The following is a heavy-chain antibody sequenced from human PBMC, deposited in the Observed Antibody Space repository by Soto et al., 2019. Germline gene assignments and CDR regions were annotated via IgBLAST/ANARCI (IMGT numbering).Heavy chain of an antibody. CDR2: ISGSGGST. CDR1: GFTFSSYA. V-gene: IGHV3-23*01. Sequence: GGSLRLSCAASGFTFSSYAMSWVRQAPGKELEWVSAISGSGGSTYYADSVKGRFTISRDNSKNTLYLQMNSLRAEDTAVYYCAKDLTGSSWYYYYYGMDVWGQGTTVTVSS. D-gene: IGHD6-13*01. J-gene: IGHJ6*02. CDR3: AKDLTGSSWYYYYYGMDV.